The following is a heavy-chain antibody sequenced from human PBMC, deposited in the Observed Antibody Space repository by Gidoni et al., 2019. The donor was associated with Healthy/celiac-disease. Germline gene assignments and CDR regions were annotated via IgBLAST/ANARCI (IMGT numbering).Heavy chain of an antibody. CDR2: INPNSGGT. J-gene: IGHJ6*02. Sequence: QVQLVQSGAEVKKPGASLKVSCKASGYTFTGYSMHWVRQAPGQGLEWMGWINPNSGGTNYAQKFQGRVTMTRDTSISTAYMEMSRLRSDDTAVYYCARVVDIVVVPAAASGMDVWGQGTTVTVSS. D-gene: IGHD2-2*01. CDR3: ARVVDIVVVPAAASGMDV. V-gene: IGHV1-2*02. CDR1: GYTFTGYS.